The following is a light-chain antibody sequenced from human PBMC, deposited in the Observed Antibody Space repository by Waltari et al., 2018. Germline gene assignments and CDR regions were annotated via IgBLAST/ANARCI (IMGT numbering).Light chain of an antibody. Sequence: QSVVTQPPSASGTPGQRVTLSCSGSSSTIGGDIVNWSQQFPGTAPKLLLCAINQRRSGVPGRFSGSRSGTSASLVISGFQSQDEADDYYATWDAGLDNCVFGGGTKLTVL. CDR2: AIN. CDR3: ATWDAGLDNCV. J-gene: IGLJ3*02. V-gene: IGLV1-44*01. CDR1: SSTIGGDI.